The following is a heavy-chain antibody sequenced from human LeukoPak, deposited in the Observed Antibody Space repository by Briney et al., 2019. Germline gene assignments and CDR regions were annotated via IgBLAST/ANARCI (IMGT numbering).Heavy chain of an antibody. D-gene: IGHD3-22*01. V-gene: IGHV3-30*03. CDR1: RFIFSGYG. CDR3: ARTYYYDSSGCFDY. J-gene: IGHJ4*02. Sequence: GGSLRLFCAAPRFIFSGYGMHWVRQAPGKGLEWVAVISYDGSNKYYADSVKGRFTISRDNSKNTLYLQMNSLRAEDTAVYYCARTYYYDSSGCFDYWGQGTLVTVSS. CDR2: ISYDGSNK.